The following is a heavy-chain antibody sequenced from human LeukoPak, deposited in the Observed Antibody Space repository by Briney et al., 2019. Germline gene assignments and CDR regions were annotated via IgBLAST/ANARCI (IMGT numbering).Heavy chain of an antibody. V-gene: IGHV3-43*01. Sequence: GGSLRLSCAASGFTFDDYTMHWVRQRPGKGLEWVSLISWDGGESYYADSVRGRFTISRDNAKNSLYLQMNSLRAEDTAVYYCAREAGYSGYPFDPWGQGTLVTVSS. CDR2: ISWDGGES. J-gene: IGHJ5*02. D-gene: IGHD5-12*01. CDR1: GFTFDDYT. CDR3: AREAGYSGYPFDP.